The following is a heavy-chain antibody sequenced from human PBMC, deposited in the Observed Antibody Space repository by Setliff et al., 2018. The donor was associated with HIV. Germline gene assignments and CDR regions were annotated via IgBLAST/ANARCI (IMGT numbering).Heavy chain of an antibody. V-gene: IGHV4-39*01. J-gene: IGHJ3*02. CDR2: IYYSGST. CDR1: GGSISSSSYY. Sequence: SETLSLTCTVSGGSISSSSYYWGWIRRPPGKGLEWIGSIYYSGSTYYNPSLKSRVTISVDTSKNQFSLKLSSVTAADTAVYYCASFQTTVHALDIWGQGTMVTVSS. D-gene: IGHD4-17*01. CDR3: ASFQTTVHALDI.